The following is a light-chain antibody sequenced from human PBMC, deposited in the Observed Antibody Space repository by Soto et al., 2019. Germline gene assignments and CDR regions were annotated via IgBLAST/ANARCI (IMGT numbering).Light chain of an antibody. CDR3: QQTYSLPRT. V-gene: IGKV1-39*01. Sequence: DIQMTQSPSSLSASVGDRVTITCQASHDITSYLNWYQHKPGKAPKLLIYDASILEAGVPSRFSGSGSGTEFTLSISNLQPEDFATYYCQQTYSLPRTFAQGTKVE. J-gene: IGKJ1*01. CDR1: HDITSY. CDR2: DAS.